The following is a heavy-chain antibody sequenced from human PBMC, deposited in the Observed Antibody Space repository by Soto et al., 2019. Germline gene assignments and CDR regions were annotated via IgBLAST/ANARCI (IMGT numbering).Heavy chain of an antibody. J-gene: IGHJ4*02. Sequence: EVQLVESGGGLVKPGGSLRLSCAASGITFTNAWMGWVRQAPGKGLEWVGRINSKSDGGTTHYAAPVKGRFTISRDDSNTTLYLQMNSLKTGDTAVYYCITVSGPSDYFDYWGQGTLVTVSS. CDR1: GITFTNAW. V-gene: IGHV3-15*01. D-gene: IGHD3-3*01. CDR3: ITVSGPSDYFDY. CDR2: INSKSDGGTT.